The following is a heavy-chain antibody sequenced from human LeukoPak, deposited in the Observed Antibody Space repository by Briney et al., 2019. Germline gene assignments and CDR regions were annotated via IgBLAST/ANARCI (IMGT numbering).Heavy chain of an antibody. CDR1: GYTFTSYG. Sequence: ASVKVSCKASGYTFTSYGISWVRQAPGQGLEWMGWISAYNGNTNYAQKFQGRVTMTRDTSISTAYMELSRLRSDDTAVYYCARESVTFGGVIATDYWGQGTLVTVSS. V-gene: IGHV1-18*01. D-gene: IGHD3-16*02. J-gene: IGHJ4*02. CDR3: ARESVTFGGVIATDY. CDR2: ISAYNGNT.